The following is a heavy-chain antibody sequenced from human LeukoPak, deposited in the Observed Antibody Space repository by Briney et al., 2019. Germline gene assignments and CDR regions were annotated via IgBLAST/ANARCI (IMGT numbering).Heavy chain of an antibody. J-gene: IGHJ6*03. CDR1: GYTFTRSY. D-gene: IGHD3-22*01. Sequence: ASVKVSCKASGYTFTRSYMHWVRQAPGQGLEWMGIINPSGGSTSYAQKLQGRVTMTRDTSTSTVYMELSSLRSEDTAVYYCARDGHYYDSGGYPRFYYMDVCGKGTTVTVSS. CDR3: ARDGHYYDSGGYPRFYYMDV. CDR2: INPSGGST. V-gene: IGHV1-46*04.